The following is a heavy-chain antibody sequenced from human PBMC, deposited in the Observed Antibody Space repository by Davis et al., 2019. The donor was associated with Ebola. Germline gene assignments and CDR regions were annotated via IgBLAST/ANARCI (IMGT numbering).Heavy chain of an antibody. V-gene: IGHV3-30*18. J-gene: IGHJ6*04. CDR3: AKSGLSFGVVKYHYGMDV. Sequence: GESLKISCAASGFRFDDYAMHWVRQAPGKGLEWVAVISYDGSNKYYADSVKGRFTISRDNSKNTLDLQMSDVRAEDTAIYYCAKSGLSFGVVKYHYGMDVWGKGTTVTVSS. CDR1: GFRFDDYA. CDR2: ISYDGSNK. D-gene: IGHD3-3*01.